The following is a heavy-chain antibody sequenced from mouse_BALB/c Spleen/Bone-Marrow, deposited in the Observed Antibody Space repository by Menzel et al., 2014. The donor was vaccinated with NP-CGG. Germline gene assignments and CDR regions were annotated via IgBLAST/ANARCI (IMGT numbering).Heavy chain of an antibody. V-gene: IGHV1S22*01. Sequence: GSELVRPGASVKLSCKASGYTFTSYWRHWVRQRPGQGLEWIGNIYPGSGNTNYDEKFKRKATLTVETSSNTAYTHLSSLTSEDSAVYYCTRSLGRAMDYWGQGTSVTVSS. D-gene: IGHD4-1*01. CDR2: IYPGSGNT. J-gene: IGHJ4*01. CDR1: GYTFTSYW. CDR3: TRSLGRAMDY.